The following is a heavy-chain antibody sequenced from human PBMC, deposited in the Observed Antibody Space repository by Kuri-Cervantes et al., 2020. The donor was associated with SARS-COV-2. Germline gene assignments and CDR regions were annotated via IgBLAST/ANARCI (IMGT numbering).Heavy chain of an antibody. V-gene: IGHV3-66*02. CDR1: GFTVSSNY. J-gene: IGHJ4*02. CDR3: VTMILNTFDY. D-gene: IGHD3-22*01. Sequence: GEPLKISCAASGFTVSSNYMSWVRQAPGKGLEWVSTIYSGGTTYYADSVKGRFTISRDNSKNTLYLQMNSLRAEDTAVYYCVTMILNTFDYWGQGTLVTVSS. CDR2: IYSGGTT.